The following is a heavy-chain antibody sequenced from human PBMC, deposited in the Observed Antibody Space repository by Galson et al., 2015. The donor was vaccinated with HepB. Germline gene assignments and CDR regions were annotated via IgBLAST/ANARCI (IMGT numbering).Heavy chain of an antibody. CDR2: IYYSGST. D-gene: IGHD4-17*01. Sequence: SETLSVTCTVSGGSVSSGSYYWSWIRQPPGKGLEWIGYIYYSGSTNYNPSPKSRVTISVDTSKNQFSLKLSSVTAADTAVYYCARDARSPGGARIYWFDPWGQGTLVTVSS. CDR1: GGSVSSGSYY. J-gene: IGHJ5*02. V-gene: IGHV4-61*01. CDR3: ARDARSPGGARIYWFDP.